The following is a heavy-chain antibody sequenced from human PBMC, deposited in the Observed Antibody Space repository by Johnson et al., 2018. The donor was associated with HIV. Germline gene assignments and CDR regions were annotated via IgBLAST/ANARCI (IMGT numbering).Heavy chain of an antibody. CDR2: ISYDGSKK. V-gene: IGHV3-30*03. Sequence: QVQLVESGGGLVQPGGSLRLSCAASGFTVSSNYMSWVRQAPGKGLEWVAVISYDGSKKYHADSVKGRFTISRDNSKSTLYLQMNSLRDEDTAVYYCARAPHDAFDVWGQGTMVTVSS. CDR3: ARAPHDAFDV. CDR1: GFTVSSNY. J-gene: IGHJ3*01.